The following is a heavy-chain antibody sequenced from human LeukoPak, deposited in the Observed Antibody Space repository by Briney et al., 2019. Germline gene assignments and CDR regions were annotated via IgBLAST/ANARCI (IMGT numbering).Heavy chain of an antibody. CDR1: GGSISSGGYS. CDR3: ARSTYYYDSSGYYYYWFDP. CDR2: IYHSGST. V-gene: IGHV4-30-2*01. Sequence: SQTLSLTCAVSGGSISSGGYSWSWIRQPPGKGLEWIGYIYHSGSTYYNPSLKSRVTISVDRSKNQFSLKLSSVTAADTAVYYCARSTYYYDSSGYYYYWFDPWGQGTLVTVSS. J-gene: IGHJ5*02. D-gene: IGHD3-22*01.